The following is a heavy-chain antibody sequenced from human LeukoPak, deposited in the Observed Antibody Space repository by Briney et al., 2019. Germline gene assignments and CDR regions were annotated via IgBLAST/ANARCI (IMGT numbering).Heavy chain of an antibody. J-gene: IGHJ4*02. V-gene: IGHV4-59*01. CDR2: IYYSGSS. CDR3: ARAKKAVAGFFDY. D-gene: IGHD6-19*01. Sequence: SETLSLTCTVSGDSISSYYWSWIRQPPGKGLEWIGYIYYSGSSNYNPSLKSRVTISVDTSKNQVSLKLSSVTAADTAVYYCARAKKAVAGFFDYWGQGPLVTASS. CDR1: GDSISSYY.